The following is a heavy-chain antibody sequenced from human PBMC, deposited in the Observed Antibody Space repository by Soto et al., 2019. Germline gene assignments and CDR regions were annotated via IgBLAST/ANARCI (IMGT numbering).Heavy chain of an antibody. V-gene: IGHV3-30-3*01. CDR1: GFTFSSYA. D-gene: IGHD1-26*01. CDR3: AREGATSLGAFDS. CDR2: ISYDGSNK. Sequence: GGSLRLSCAASGFTFSSYAMHWVRQAPGKGLEWVAVISYDGSNKYYADSVKGRFTISRDNSKNTLYLQMNSLRAEDTAVYYGAREGATSLGAFDSWGQGTMVTFSS. J-gene: IGHJ3*02.